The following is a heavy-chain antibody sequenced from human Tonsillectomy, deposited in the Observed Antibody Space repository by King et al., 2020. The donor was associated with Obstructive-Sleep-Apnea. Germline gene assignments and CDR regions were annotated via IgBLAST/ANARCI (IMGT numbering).Heavy chain of an antibody. CDR1: GFTFSTYG. CDR3: AKPTSNYDFWSGFDY. CDR2: IRYDGSNM. Sequence: QLVQSGGGVVQPGTSLRLSCTASGFTFSTYGMHWVRQAPGKGLEGVAFIRYDGSNMFYADSVKGRFTVSRDNSKNTLYLQMNSLRAEDTALYYCAKPTSNYDFWSGFDYWGQGTLVTVFS. D-gene: IGHD3-3*01. J-gene: IGHJ4*02. V-gene: IGHV3-30*02.